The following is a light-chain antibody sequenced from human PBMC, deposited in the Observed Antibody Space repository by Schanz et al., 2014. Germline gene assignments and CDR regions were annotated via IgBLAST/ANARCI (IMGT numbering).Light chain of an antibody. V-gene: IGKV1-5*01. J-gene: IGKJ2*01. Sequence: DIQMTQSPSTLSASIGDRVTITCRASQNINDWLAWYQQKPGKAPRLLINDASTLKSGVPSRFSGSGSGTTFTLTISSLQPDDFATYYCQLYNSFFGSTFGQGTKLEIK. CDR2: DAS. CDR3: QLYNSFFGST. CDR1: QNINDW.